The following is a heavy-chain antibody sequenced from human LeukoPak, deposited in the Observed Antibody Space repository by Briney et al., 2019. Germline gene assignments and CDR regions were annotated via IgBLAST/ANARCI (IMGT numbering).Heavy chain of an antibody. D-gene: IGHD6-13*01. CDR1: GGSISSYY. V-gene: IGHV4-59*01. Sequence: SQTLSLTCTVSGGSISSYYWSWIRQPPGKGLEWIGYIYYSGSTNYNPSLKSRVTISVDTSKNQFSLKLSSVTAADTGIYYCARDRGLSGYRTTWLDYWGQGALVTVSS. J-gene: IGHJ4*02. CDR2: IYYSGST. CDR3: ARDRGLSGYRTTWLDY.